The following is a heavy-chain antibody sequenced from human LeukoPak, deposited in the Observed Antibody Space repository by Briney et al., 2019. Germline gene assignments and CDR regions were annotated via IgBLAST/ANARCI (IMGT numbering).Heavy chain of an antibody. CDR2: IYSGGST. CDR3: AREMDYGSGSRGY. V-gene: IGHV3-66*01. Sequence: GGSLRLSCAASGFTVSSNYMSWVRQAPGKGLEWVSVIYSGGSTYYADSVKGRFTISRDNSKNTLYLQMNSLRAEDTAVCYCAREMDYGSGSRGYWGQGTLVTVSS. D-gene: IGHD3-10*01. CDR1: GFTVSSNY. J-gene: IGHJ4*02.